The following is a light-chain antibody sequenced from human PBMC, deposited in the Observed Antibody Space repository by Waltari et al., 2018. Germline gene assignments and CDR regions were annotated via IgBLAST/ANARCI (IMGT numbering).Light chain of an antibody. V-gene: IGLV1-44*01. Sequence: QTVLTQPPSTSGAPGQTVTISCSGTQSNVGANVLNWYQQFPGAVPRLLIYRNDQRPSGVPDRFSGSKSGTSASLAISGLRSEDEADYFCASWDDSPTGRWVFGGGTKVTVL. CDR1: QSNVGANV. CDR3: ASWDDSPTGRWV. CDR2: RND. J-gene: IGLJ3*02.